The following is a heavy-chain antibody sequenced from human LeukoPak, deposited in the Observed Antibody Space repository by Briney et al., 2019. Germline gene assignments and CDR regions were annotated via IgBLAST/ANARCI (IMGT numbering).Heavy chain of an antibody. CDR1: GGSISSSSYY. CDR3: ARGIPGLREWFDP. CDR2: IYYSGST. D-gene: IGHD5-18*01. V-gene: IGHV4-39*01. J-gene: IGHJ5*02. Sequence: SETLSLTCTVSGGSISSSSYYWGWIRQPPGKGLEWIGSIYYSGSTYYNPSLKSRVTISVDTSKNQFSLKLSSVTAADTAAYYCARGIPGLREWFDPWGQGTLVTVSS.